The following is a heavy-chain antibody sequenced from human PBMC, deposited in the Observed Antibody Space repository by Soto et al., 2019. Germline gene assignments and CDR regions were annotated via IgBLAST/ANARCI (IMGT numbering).Heavy chain of an antibody. V-gene: IGHV3-23*01. Sequence: GGSLRLSCAASGFTFSSYAMSWVRQAPGKGLEWVSAISGSGGSTYYADSVKGRFTISRDKSISTAYLQWSSLKASDTAMYYCARPSNYDAYYYYYMDVWGKGTTVTVSS. CDR1: GFTFSSYA. J-gene: IGHJ6*03. D-gene: IGHD4-4*01. CDR3: ARPSNYDAYYYYYMDV. CDR2: ISGSGGST.